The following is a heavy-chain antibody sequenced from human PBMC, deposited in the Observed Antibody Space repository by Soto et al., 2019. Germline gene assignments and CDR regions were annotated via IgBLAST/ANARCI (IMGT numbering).Heavy chain of an antibody. V-gene: IGHV3-23*01. CDR1: GFTFDNYA. J-gene: IGHJ3*02. Sequence: EVQLLESGGGLVQPGGSLRLSCAASGFTFDNYAMTWVRQAPGQGLEWVSAISGSGRSTYYADSVRGRFTISRDNSKNTVYLQMNSLRAEDTAMYYCARLYCSSPSCYSVGAFEIRGQGTMVTVSS. D-gene: IGHD2-2*01. CDR3: ARLYCSSPSCYSVGAFEI. CDR2: ISGSGRST.